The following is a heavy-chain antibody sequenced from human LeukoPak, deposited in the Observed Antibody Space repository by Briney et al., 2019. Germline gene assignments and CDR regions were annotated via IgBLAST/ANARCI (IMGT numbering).Heavy chain of an antibody. D-gene: IGHD2-8*01. J-gene: IGHJ3*02. CDR3: ARKAYCSDAVCPPWGAFDI. CDR2: IHTSGSTI. CDR1: NFTFGSYD. V-gene: IGHV3-48*03. Sequence: GGSLRLSCTASNFTFGSYDFNWVRQAPGQGLDWVSYIHTSGSTIYYADSVKGRFTIFRDNAKNSVYLQMSSLRAEDTALYYCARKAYCSDAVCPPWGAFDIWGQGTMVTVSS.